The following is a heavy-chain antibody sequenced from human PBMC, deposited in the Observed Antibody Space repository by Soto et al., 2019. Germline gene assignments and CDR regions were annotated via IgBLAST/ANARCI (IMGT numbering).Heavy chain of an antibody. Sequence: PPGKGLEWIGYIYHSGSTYYNPSLKSRVTISVDRSKNQFSLKLNSVTAADTAMYYCARGTGYTSGWYEFADYWGQGTLVTVSS. CDR2: IYHSGST. J-gene: IGHJ4*02. CDR3: ARGTGYTSGWYEFADY. D-gene: IGHD6-19*01. V-gene: IGHV4-30-2*04.